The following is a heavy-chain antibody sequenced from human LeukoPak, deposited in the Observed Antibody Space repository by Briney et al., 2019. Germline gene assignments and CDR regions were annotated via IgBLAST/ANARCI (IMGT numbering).Heavy chain of an antibody. V-gene: IGHV3-21*01. J-gene: IGHJ3*02. Sequence: GGSLRLSCAASGFTSSSYSMNWVRQAPGKGLEWVSSISSSSSYIYYADSVKGRFTISRDNAKNSLYLQMNSLRAEDTAVYYCARAGRFLEWLLQDPDAFDIWGQGTMVTVSS. CDR2: ISSSSSYI. CDR3: ARAGRFLEWLLQDPDAFDI. CDR1: GFTSSSYS. D-gene: IGHD3-3*01.